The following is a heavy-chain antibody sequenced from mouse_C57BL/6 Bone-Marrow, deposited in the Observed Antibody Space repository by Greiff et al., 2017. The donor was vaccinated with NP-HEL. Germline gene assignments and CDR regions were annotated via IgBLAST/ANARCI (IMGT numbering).Heavy chain of an antibody. J-gene: IGHJ3*01. CDR3: AGDLYGNYGFAY. CDR1: GFPITSGYY. V-gene: IGHV12-3*01. CDR2: ITHSGET. D-gene: IGHD2-1*01. Sequence: QVHVKQSGPGLVKPSQSLFLTCSITGFPITSGYYWIWIRQSPGKPLEWMGYITHSGETFYNPSLQSPISITRETSKNQFFLQLNSVTTEDTAMYYCAGDLYGNYGFAYWGQGTLVTVSA.